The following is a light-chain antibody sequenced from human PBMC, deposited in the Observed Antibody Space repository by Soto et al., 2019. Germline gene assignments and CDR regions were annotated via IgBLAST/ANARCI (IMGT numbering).Light chain of an antibody. CDR2: DAS. CDR1: QSVSSNY. J-gene: IGKJ1*01. V-gene: IGKV3-20*01. CDR3: QQYGGSPGT. Sequence: EIVLTQSPVTLSLSPGERATLSCRASQSVSSNYLAWYQQRPGQAPRLLIYDASSRATGVPDRFSGSGSGTDFTLTISRLEPEDFAVYYCQQYGGSPGTLGQGTKVDTK.